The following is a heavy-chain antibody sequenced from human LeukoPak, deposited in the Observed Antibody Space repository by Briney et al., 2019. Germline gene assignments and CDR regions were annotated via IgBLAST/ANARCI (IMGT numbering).Heavy chain of an antibody. D-gene: IGHD6-19*01. CDR2: ISYDGSKK. J-gene: IGHJ4*02. Sequence: PGRSLRLSCAASGFTFSNYGMHWVRQAPGKGLEWVAVISYDGSKKYYGDSVKGRFTISRDNSKNTLSLQMNSLRAEDTAVYYCVKDPAAVAGTSNYFDYWGQGTLVSVSS. CDR3: VKDPAAVAGTSNYFDY. CDR1: GFTFSNYG. V-gene: IGHV3-30*18.